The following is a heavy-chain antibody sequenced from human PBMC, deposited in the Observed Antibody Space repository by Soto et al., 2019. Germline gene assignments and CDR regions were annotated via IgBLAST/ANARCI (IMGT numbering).Heavy chain of an antibody. CDR3: ARGWGCSSGSCYFTS. D-gene: IGHD2-15*01. V-gene: IGHV3-48*04. CDR2: ISSTSSAI. J-gene: IGHJ5*02. CDR1: GFTFGSYS. Sequence: DVQLVESGGGLVQPGGSLTLSCAASGFTFGSYSMNWVRQAPGKGLEWVSYISSTSSAIWYADSLKGRFIISRDNAENSLSLQMHSLRAEDTAVYFCARGWGCSSGSCYFTSWGQGTLVTVSS.